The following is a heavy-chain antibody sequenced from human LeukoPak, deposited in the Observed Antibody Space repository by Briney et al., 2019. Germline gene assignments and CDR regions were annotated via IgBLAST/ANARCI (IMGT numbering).Heavy chain of an antibody. J-gene: IGHJ4*02. Sequence: GGSLRLSCAASGFTFSSYVMHWVRQAPGKGLEWVAVISYDGSNKYYADSVKGRFTIPRDNSKNTLYLQMNSLRAEDTAVYYCAKDGRPYCSSTSCYFAGDYWGQGTLVTVSS. D-gene: IGHD2-2*01. CDR1: GFTFSSYV. V-gene: IGHV3-30*18. CDR3: AKDGRPYCSSTSCYFAGDY. CDR2: ISYDGSNK.